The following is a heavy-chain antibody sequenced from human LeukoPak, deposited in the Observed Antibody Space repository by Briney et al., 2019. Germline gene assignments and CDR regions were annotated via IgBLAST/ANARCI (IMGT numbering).Heavy chain of an antibody. D-gene: IGHD5-18*01. V-gene: IGHV1-18*04. CDR3: ARDRTGIQLWPPLDY. CDR1: GYTFTSYG. Sequence: GASVKVSCKASGYTFTSYGISWVRQAPGQGLEGMGGISAYNGNTNYAQKLQGRVTMTTDTSTSTAYMELRSLRSDDTAVYYCARDRTGIQLWPPLDYWGQGTLVTVSS. J-gene: IGHJ4*02. CDR2: ISAYNGNT.